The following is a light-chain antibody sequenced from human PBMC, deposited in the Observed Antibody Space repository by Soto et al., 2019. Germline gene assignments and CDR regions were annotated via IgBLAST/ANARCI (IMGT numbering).Light chain of an antibody. Sequence: QAVVTQPPSASGTPGQRVTISCSGSSSNIGTNTVNWYQQFPGTAPKLLIYSNNQRPSGVPDRFSDSKSGTSASLAISGLQSEDEADYYCAAWDDSLNGWVFGGGTKLTVL. CDR2: SNN. CDR3: AAWDDSLNGWV. CDR1: SSNIGTNT. J-gene: IGLJ3*02. V-gene: IGLV1-44*01.